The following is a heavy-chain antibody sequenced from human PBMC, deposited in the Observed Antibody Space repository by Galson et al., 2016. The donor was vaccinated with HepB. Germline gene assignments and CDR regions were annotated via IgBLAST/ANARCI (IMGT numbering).Heavy chain of an antibody. CDR3: AKSKGGVWSYYFDY. CDR2: ISYDGTKK. Sequence: SLRLSCAATGFPFSNYGMHWGRQAPGKGLEWAAVISYDGTKKYYADSVKGRFTISRDNSKNTLYLQMNSLRAEDTAVYYCAKSKGGVWSYYFDYWGQGTLVTVSS. V-gene: IGHV3-30*18. J-gene: IGHJ4*02. CDR1: GFPFSNYG. D-gene: IGHD6-19*01.